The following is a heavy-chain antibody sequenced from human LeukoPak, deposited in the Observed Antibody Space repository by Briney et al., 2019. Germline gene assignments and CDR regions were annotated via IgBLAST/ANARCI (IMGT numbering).Heavy chain of an antibody. D-gene: IGHD3-16*01. CDR1: GFTFSNNA. CDR2: IYGRGETT. J-gene: IGHJ4*02. Sequence: PGGSLRLSCVASGFTFSNNAMNWVRQAPGKGLEWVSAIYGRGETTYYADPVKGRFTISRDNSKNTLYLQMNSLRAEDTAVYYCAKTAMIKIIMTTYPKGLNYWGQGTLATVSS. CDR3: AKTAMIKIIMTTYPKGLNY. V-gene: IGHV3-23*01.